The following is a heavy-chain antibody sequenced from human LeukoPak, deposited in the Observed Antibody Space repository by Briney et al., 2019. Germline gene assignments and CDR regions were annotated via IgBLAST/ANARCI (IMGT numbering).Heavy chain of an antibody. Sequence: SETLSLTCTVSGYSISSGYYWGWIRQPPGKGLEWIGSIYHSGSTYYNPSLKSRVTISVDTSKNQFSLKLNSVTAADTAVYYCARGPYYYDSSGYYRDYFDYWGQGTLVTISS. CDR1: GYSISSGYY. CDR2: IYHSGST. CDR3: ARGPYYYDSSGYYRDYFDY. V-gene: IGHV4-38-2*02. J-gene: IGHJ4*02. D-gene: IGHD3-22*01.